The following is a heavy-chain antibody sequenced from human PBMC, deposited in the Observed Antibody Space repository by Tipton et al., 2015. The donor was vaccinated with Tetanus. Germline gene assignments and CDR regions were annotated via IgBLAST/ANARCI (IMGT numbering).Heavy chain of an antibody. J-gene: IGHJ4*02. Sequence: SLRLSCAASGFTFSSYNMNWVRQAPGKGLEWVSYITSSSSTIYYADSVKGRFTISRDNAKNSLYLQMNSLRDDDTAVYYCARDPVLGIGTQWGPGTLVTVSS. CDR3: ARDPVLGIGTQ. V-gene: IGHV3-48*02. D-gene: IGHD2-21*01. CDR1: GFTFSSYN. CDR2: ITSSSSTI.